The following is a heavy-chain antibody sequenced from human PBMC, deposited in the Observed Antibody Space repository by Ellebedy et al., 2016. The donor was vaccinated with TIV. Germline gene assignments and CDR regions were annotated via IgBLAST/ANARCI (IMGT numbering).Heavy chain of an antibody. D-gene: IGHD6-19*01. Sequence: GGSLRLSCAASGFTFSNYWMSWVRQAPGKGLEWVANIKQDGSEKYYVDSVEGRFSISRDNAKNSVYLQMHSLRDEDTAVYYCARVQWLGRAYYFDYWGQGTLLTVSS. CDR1: GFTFSNYW. CDR3: ARVQWLGRAYYFDY. J-gene: IGHJ4*02. V-gene: IGHV3-7*01. CDR2: IKQDGSEK.